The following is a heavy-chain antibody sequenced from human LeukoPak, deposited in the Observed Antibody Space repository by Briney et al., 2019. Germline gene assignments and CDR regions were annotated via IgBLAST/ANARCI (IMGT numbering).Heavy chain of an antibody. V-gene: IGHV5-51*01. CDR3: VRHREVGSTFCPADY. J-gene: IGHJ4*02. D-gene: IGHD2-2*01. CDR2: AYPGDSDT. Sequence: GESLKISCKGSGYSFTNYWIGWVRQTPGKGLEWMGIAYPGDSDTRYSPSFQGQVTISADKSINTAFLQWRNLKASDTAIYYCVRHREVGSTFCPADYWGQGTLVTVSS. CDR1: GYSFTNYW.